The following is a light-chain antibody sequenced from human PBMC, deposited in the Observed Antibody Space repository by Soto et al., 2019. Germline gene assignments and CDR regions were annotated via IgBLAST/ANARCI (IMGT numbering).Light chain of an antibody. J-gene: IGKJ4*01. CDR1: QSISSGY. CDR3: QQYGGSPLVT. V-gene: IGKV3-20*01. CDR2: GAS. Sequence: ETVLTQSPGTLSLSPGERATLSCRASQSISSGYLAWYQQRPGQAPRLLISGASNRATGILDRFSGSGSGTDFTLTISRLEPEEFAVYDCQQYGGSPLVTFGGGTKVEIK.